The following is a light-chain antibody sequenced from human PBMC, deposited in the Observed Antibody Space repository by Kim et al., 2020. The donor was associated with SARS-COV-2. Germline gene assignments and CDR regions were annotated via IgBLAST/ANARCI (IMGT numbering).Light chain of an antibody. J-gene: IGLJ2*01. Sequence: ELTQDPAVSVALGQTVTITCQGDSLRLYYASWYQQKPGQAPQLVIYGKNSRPSGIPDRFSGSSSGNTASLTITGAQAEDEADYYCNSRDNSGYYVVFGGGTQLTVL. CDR2: GKN. V-gene: IGLV3-19*01. CDR3: NSRDNSGYYVV. CDR1: SLRLYY.